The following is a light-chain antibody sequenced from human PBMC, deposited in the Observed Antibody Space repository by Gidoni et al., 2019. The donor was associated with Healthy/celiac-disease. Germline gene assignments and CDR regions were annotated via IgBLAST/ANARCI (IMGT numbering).Light chain of an antibody. Sequence: QSVLTQPPSASGTPGQRVTISCSGSSSNIGRNYVYWYQQLPGTAPKLLIYSTNQRPSGVPDRFSGSKSGTSASLAISGLLSEDEADYYCAAWDDSLSGLVVFGGGTKLTVL. CDR1: SSNIGRNY. CDR3: AAWDDSLSGLVV. V-gene: IGLV1-47*01. CDR2: STN. J-gene: IGLJ2*01.